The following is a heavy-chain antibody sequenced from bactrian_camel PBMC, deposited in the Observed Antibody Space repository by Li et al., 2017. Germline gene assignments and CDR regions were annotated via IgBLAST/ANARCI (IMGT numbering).Heavy chain of an antibody. CDR2: IYTGDGTT. D-gene: IGHD2*01. Sequence: HVQLVESGGGSVQAGGSLRLSCAASGIRYSGNCMAWFHQAPGKEREGVATIYTGDGTTSYADSVKGRFTISQDNAQSTVYLQMDSLKPEDTAMYYCAARTRGGTWCGLFTSMYFSWGQGTQVTVS. CDR3: AARTRGGTWCGLFTSMYFS. CDR1: GIRYSGNC. V-gene: IGHV3S1*01. J-gene: IGHJ6*01.